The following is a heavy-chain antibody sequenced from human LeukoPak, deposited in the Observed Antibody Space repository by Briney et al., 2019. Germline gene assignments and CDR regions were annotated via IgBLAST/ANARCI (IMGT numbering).Heavy chain of an antibody. CDR3: ARDRMVRGSHFDY. CDR2: IKQDGSEK. Sequence: GGSLRLSCAASGFTFSSYWMSWVRQAPGKGLEWVANIKQDGSEKYYVDSVKGRFTISRDNARNSLYLQMNSLRAEDTAVYYCARDRMVRGSHFDYWGQGTLVTVSS. V-gene: IGHV3-7*01. J-gene: IGHJ4*02. D-gene: IGHD3-10*01. CDR1: GFTFSSYW.